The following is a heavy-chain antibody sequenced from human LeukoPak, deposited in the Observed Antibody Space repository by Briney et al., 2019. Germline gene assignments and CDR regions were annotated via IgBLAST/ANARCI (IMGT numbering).Heavy chain of an antibody. D-gene: IGHD2-15*01. V-gene: IGHV4-39*01. J-gene: IGHJ5*02. Sequence: SETLSLTCTVSGGSISSSSYYWGWIRQPPGMGPEWIGTIYHSGKTYYNPSLKSRVTISVDTSKIQFSLKLSSVTAADTAVYYCERHESCSSSSCSFFGPTTWGQGTLVTVSS. CDR1: GGSISSSSYY. CDR3: ERHESCSSSSCSFFGPTT. CDR2: IYHSGKT.